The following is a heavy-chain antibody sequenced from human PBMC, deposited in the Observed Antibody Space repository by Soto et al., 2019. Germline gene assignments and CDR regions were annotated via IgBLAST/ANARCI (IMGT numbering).Heavy chain of an antibody. J-gene: IGHJ6*03. D-gene: IGHD3-3*01. CDR2: ISAYNGNT. V-gene: IGHV1-18*01. CDR3: ARDGGGDFWSGYGYDYYYMDV. CDR1: GYTFTSYG. Sequence: GASVKVSCKASGYTFTSYGMSWVRQAPGQGLEWMGWISAYNGNTNYAQKLQGRVTMTTDTSTSTAYMELRSLRSDDTAVYYCARDGGGDFWSGYGYDYYYMDVWGKGTTVTVSS.